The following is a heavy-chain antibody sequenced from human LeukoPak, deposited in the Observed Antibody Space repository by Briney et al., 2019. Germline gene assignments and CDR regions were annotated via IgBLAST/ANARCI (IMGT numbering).Heavy chain of an antibody. V-gene: IGHV4-59*01. CDR3: AGEGIAAAGTFFDY. CDR1: GGSIISYY. J-gene: IGHJ4*02. D-gene: IGHD6-13*01. Sequence: PSETLSLTCTVSGGSIISYYWTWIRQPPGKGLEGIGYIYYSGSTNYNPSLKSRVTISVDTSKNQFSLKLSSVTAADTAVYYCAGEGIAAAGTFFDYWGQGTLVTVSS. CDR2: IYYSGST.